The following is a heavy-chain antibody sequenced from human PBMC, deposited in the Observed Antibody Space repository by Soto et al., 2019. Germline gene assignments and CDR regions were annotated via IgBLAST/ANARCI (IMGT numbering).Heavy chain of an antibody. CDR3: SGQSGVATVKGFDH. CDR1: GSTFGDYA. J-gene: IGHJ4*02. V-gene: IGHV3-49*03. CDR2: IRSKAYGGTP. Sequence: GGSLRLSCTGSGSTFGDYAISWFRQAPGKGLEWVGFIRSKAYGGTPDYAASVKGRFSISRDDSKSIAYLQMNSLTTEDTAVYYCSGQSGVATVKGFDHWGQGTQVTVSS. D-gene: IGHD4-4*01.